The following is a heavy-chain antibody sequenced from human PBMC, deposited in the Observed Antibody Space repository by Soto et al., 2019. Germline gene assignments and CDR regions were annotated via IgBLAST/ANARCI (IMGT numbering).Heavy chain of an antibody. J-gene: IGHJ3*02. CDR3: ARGSHGIRDAFDI. V-gene: IGHV4-34*01. CDR2: INHSGST. CDR1: GGSFSGYY. Sequence: SETLSLTCAVYGGSFSGYYWSWIRQPPGKGLEWIGEINHSGSTNYNPSLKRRVTISVDTSKNQFSLKLSSVTAADTAVYYCARGSHGIRDAFDIWGQGTMVTVSS. D-gene: IGHD1-26*01.